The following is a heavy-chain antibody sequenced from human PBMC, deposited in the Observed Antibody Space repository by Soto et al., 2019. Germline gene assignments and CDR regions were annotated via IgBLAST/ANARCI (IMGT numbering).Heavy chain of an antibody. J-gene: IGHJ5*02. CDR2: ISSNGGST. D-gene: IGHD6-6*01. CDR3: VKGRYSSSFKFGRGHSENP. V-gene: IGHV3-64D*08. Sequence: PGGSLRLSCAASGFTFSSYSMNWVRQAPGKGLEYVSAISSNGGSTYYADSVKGRFTISRDNSKNTLYLQMSSLRAEDTAVYYCVKGRYSSSFKFGRGHSENPWGLGTLVTVSS. CDR1: GFTFSSYS.